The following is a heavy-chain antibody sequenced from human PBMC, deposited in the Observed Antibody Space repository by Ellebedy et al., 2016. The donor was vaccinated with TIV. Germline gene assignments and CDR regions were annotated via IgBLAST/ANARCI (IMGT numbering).Heavy chain of an antibody. CDR2: IDSDGHTT. CDR1: GFTFSYYW. CDR3: AKETGGAKWVTFDA. D-gene: IGHD2-8*02. J-gene: IGHJ3*01. Sequence: GESLKISCTASGFTFSYYWMHWVRQAPGKGQEWVSRIDSDGHTTRYADLVKGRFAISRDNSRNSLDLEMHSLRTEDSALYYCAKETGGAKWVTFDAWGQGTTVTVAS. V-gene: IGHV3-74*01.